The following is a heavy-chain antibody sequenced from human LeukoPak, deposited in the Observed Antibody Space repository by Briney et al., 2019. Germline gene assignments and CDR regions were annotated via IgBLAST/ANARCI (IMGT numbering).Heavy chain of an antibody. CDR3: ASLYCSGGSCPPRPDY. D-gene: IGHD2-15*01. CDR2: ISYDGSNK. J-gene: IGHJ4*02. CDR1: GFTFSSYA. V-gene: IGHV3-30-3*01. Sequence: GGSLRLSCAASGFTFSSYAMHWVRQAPGKGLEWVAVISYDGSNKYYADSVKGRFTISRDNSKNTLYLQMNSLRAEDTAVYYCASLYCSGGSCPPRPDYWGQGTLVTVSS.